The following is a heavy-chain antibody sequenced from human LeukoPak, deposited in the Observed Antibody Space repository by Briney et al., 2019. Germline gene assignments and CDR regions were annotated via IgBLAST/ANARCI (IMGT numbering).Heavy chain of an antibody. J-gene: IGHJ3*02. CDR2: IYTSGST. V-gene: IGHV4-4*07. CDR3: ARDQTYYDSSGYSLYAFDI. Sequence: SETLSLTCTVSGGSISSYYWSWIRQPAGKGLEWIGRIYTSGSTNYNPSLKSRVTMSVDASKNQFTLKLSSVTAADTAVYYCARDQTYYDSSGYSLYAFDIWGQGTMATVSS. D-gene: IGHD3-22*01. CDR1: GGSISSYY.